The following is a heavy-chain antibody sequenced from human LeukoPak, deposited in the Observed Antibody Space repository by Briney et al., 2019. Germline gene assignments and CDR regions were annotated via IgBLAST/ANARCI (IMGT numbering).Heavy chain of an antibody. D-gene: IGHD3-22*01. Sequence: PGGSLRLSCAASGFTFGSYAMSWVRQAPGKGLEWVSAISGSGGSTYYADSVKGRFTISRDNSKNTLYLQMNSLRAEDTAVYYCASQPTYYYDSSGYGSAAYWGQGTLVTVSS. CDR2: ISGSGGST. CDR3: ASQPTYYYDSSGYGSAAY. V-gene: IGHV3-23*01. J-gene: IGHJ4*02. CDR1: GFTFGSYA.